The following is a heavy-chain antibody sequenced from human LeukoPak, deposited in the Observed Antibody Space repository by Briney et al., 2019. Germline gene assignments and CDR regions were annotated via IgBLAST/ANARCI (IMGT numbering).Heavy chain of an antibody. V-gene: IGHV3-23*01. CDR1: GFTFSSYA. Sequence: GGSLRLSCAASGFTFSSYAMSWVRQAPGKGLEWVSAISGSGGSTYYADSVKGRFTISRDNSKNTLYLQMNSLRAEDTAVYYCVKSPRIAVASYYFDYWGQGTLVTVSS. CDR3: VKSPRIAVASYYFDY. CDR2: ISGSGGST. J-gene: IGHJ4*02. D-gene: IGHD6-19*01.